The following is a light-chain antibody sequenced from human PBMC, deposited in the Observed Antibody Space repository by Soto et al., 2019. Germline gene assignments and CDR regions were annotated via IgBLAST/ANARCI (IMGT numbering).Light chain of an antibody. CDR2: AAS. CDR3: QQNYRATPWT. CDR1: QSISRY. J-gene: IGKJ1*01. V-gene: IGKV1-39*01. Sequence: DIQMTQSPSSLSASVGDRITITCRASQSISRYLNWYQHKPGKAPQLLINAASSLERGVPSRFSGGGSGTDFTLNISSLQPDDFATYYCQQNYRATPWTFGQGTKVEGK.